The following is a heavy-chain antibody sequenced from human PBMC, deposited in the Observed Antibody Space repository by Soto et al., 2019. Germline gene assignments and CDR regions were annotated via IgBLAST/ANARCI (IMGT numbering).Heavy chain of an antibody. V-gene: IGHV1-18*01. CDR3: ASELSALGTIDF. J-gene: IGHJ4*02. CDR2: ISPYNDNK. CDR1: GYTFNIYG. Sequence: QVQLVQSEAEVKKPGASVKVSCKASGYTFNIYGISLVRQAPGQGLEWMGWISPYNDNKKYAQNLQGRVTMTTDTSTSTAYMELRSLRSDDTAVYYCASELSALGTIDFWGQGTLVTVSS. D-gene: IGHD1-7*01.